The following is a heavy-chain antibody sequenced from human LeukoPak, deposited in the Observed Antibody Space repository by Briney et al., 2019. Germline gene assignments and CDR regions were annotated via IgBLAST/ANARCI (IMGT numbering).Heavy chain of an antibody. CDR3: ARQAYDILTGSTNWFDP. CDR2: IYYSGST. V-gene: IGHV4-39*01. D-gene: IGHD3-9*01. Sequence: SETLSLTCTVSGGSISSSSYYWGWIRQPPGKGLEWIGSIYYSGSTYYNPSLKSRVTISVDTSKNQFSLKLSSVTAADTAVYYCARQAYDILTGSTNWFDPWGQGTLVTVSS. J-gene: IGHJ5*02. CDR1: GGSISSSSYY.